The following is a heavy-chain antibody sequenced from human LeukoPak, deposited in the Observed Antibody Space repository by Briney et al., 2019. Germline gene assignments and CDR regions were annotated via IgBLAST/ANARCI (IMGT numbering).Heavy chain of an antibody. V-gene: IGHV3-30*02. D-gene: IGHD3-10*01. CDR2: IWYDGSNK. J-gene: IGHJ4*02. Sequence: GGSLRLSCEASGFTFRNHGMYWVRRAPGKGLEWVAVIWYDGSNKYYGDSVRGRFTISRDNSENALYLQMNSLRAEDTAVYYCAKGGIARWYFDYWGQGTLVTVSS. CDR3: AKGGIARWYFDY. CDR1: GFTFRNHG.